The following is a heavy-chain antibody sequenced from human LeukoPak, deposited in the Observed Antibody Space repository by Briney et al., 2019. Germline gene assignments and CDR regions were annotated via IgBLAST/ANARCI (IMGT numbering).Heavy chain of an antibody. J-gene: IGHJ5*02. D-gene: IGHD4-23*01. CDR3: AREGGNSVGYWFDP. CDR2: IYYSGST. Sequence: SETLSLTCTVSGGSISSYYWSWIRQPPGKGLEWIGYIYYSGSTNYNPSLKSRVTISVDTSKNQFSLKLSSVTAADTAVYYCAREGGNSVGYWFDPWGQGTLVTVSS. V-gene: IGHV4-59*01. CDR1: GGSISSYY.